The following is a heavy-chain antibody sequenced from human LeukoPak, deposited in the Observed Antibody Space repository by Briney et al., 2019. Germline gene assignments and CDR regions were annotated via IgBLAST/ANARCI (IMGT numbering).Heavy chain of an antibody. J-gene: IGHJ3*02. Sequence: GGSLRLSCAASGFTVSSNYMSWVRQAPGKGLEWASVIYSGGSTYYADSVKGRFTISRDNSKNTLYLQMNSLRAEDTAVYYCASYTGTPELGIHDAFDIWGQGTMVTVSS. CDR3: ASYTGTPELGIHDAFDI. D-gene: IGHD7-27*01. CDR1: GFTVSSNY. CDR2: IYSGGST. V-gene: IGHV3-66*01.